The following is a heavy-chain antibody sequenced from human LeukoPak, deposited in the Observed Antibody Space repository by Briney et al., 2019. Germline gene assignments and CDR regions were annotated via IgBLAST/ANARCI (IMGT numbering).Heavy chain of an antibody. CDR3: AKDRVAGYWYFDL. Sequence: TLGLSCAASRFTFSTHATIWVRQGPRKGLYWVSGIYGIGNSPYHAHPVKGRFTFSRDNSRNKLYLQMNSLRAEDTAVYYCAKDRVAGYWYFDLWGRGTLVTVSS. D-gene: IGHD6-19*01. CDR1: RFTFSTHA. CDR2: IYGIGNSP. V-gene: IGHV3-23*05. J-gene: IGHJ2*01.